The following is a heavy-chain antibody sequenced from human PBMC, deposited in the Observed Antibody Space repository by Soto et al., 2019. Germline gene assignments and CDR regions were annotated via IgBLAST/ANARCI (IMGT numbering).Heavy chain of an antibody. CDR2: IYYSGST. J-gene: IGHJ6*02. Sequence: LSLTCTVSGGSISSYYWSWIRQPPGKGLEWIGYIYYSGSTNYNPSLKSRVTISVDTSKNQFSLKLSSVTAADTAVYYCARDSGIAAAGTAPYYYYYGMDVWGQGTTVTVSS. CDR1: GGSISSYY. CDR3: ARDSGIAAAGTAPYYYYYGMDV. D-gene: IGHD6-13*01. V-gene: IGHV4-59*01.